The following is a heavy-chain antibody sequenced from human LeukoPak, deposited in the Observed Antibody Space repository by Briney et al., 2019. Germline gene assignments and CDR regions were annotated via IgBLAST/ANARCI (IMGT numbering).Heavy chain of an antibody. J-gene: IGHJ4*02. CDR2: IYDGGGT. V-gene: IGHV3-66*01. D-gene: IGHD3-10*01. CDR1: GFSVSNNY. CDR3: ARAFQYGSGSHPYSL. Sequence: GGSLRLSCAASGFSVSNNYMSWVRQAPGKGLEWVSGIYDGGGTYYADSVKGRFTISRDNFKNTVYLQVYSLRAEDMAMYYCARAFQYGSGSHPYSLWGQGTVVTVSS.